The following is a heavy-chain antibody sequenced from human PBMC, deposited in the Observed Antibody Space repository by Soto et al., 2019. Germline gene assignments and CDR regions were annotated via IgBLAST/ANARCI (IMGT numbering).Heavy chain of an antibody. CDR3: ARDIVVVVAAGRREYYYYGMDV. D-gene: IGHD2-15*01. Sequence: SETLSLTCTVSGGSISSSSYYWGWIRQPPGKGLEWIGSIYYSGSTYYNPSLKSRVTISVDTSKNQFSLKLSSVTAADTAVYYCARDIVVVVAAGRREYYYYGMDVWGQGTTVTVSS. J-gene: IGHJ6*02. V-gene: IGHV4-39*02. CDR1: GGSISSSSYY. CDR2: IYYSGST.